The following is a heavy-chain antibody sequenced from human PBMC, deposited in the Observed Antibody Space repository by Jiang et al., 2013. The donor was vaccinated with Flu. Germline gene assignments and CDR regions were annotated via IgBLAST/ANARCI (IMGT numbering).Heavy chain of an antibody. V-gene: IGHV4-59*01. D-gene: IGHD5-24*01. J-gene: IGHJ4*02. Sequence: LLKPSETLSLTCIVSGGSISNYYWSWIRQPPGKGPEWIGYIYYSGSTNYTPSLKSRVTISIDTSKNQFSLKLRSVTAADTAVYFCARGKDGYNNWGQGTLVTVSS. CDR2: IYYSGST. CDR1: GGSISNYY. CDR3: ARGKDGYNN.